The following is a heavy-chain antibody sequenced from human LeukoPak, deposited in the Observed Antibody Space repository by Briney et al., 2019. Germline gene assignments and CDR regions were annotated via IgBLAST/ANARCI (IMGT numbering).Heavy chain of an antibody. CDR1: GYTFTSFG. D-gene: IGHD6-25*01. Sequence: ASVKVSCKASGYTFTSFGIAWVRQALGQGLEWVGWISTSSDQRRYAHMLQDRVTMTTDTSTSTAYMELRSLRSDDAGVYYCARDTNWQRDYWGQGTLVTVSS. CDR2: ISTSSDQR. J-gene: IGHJ4*02. V-gene: IGHV1-18*01. CDR3: ARDTNWQRDY.